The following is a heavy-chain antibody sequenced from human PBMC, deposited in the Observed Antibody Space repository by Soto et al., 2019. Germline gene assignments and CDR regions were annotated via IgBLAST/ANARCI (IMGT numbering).Heavy chain of an antibody. V-gene: IGHV4-59*01. CDR3: AREGVAAPYYYYGMDV. J-gene: IGHJ6*02. D-gene: IGHD2-15*01. CDR1: GGSIRSYY. Sequence: SETLSLTCTVSGGSIRSYYWSWIRQPPGKGLEWIGYISYTGSTHYNPSLKSRVTISADTSKNQFSLKLSSVTTADTALYYCAREGVAAPYYYYGMDVWGQGSTVTVSS. CDR2: ISYTGST.